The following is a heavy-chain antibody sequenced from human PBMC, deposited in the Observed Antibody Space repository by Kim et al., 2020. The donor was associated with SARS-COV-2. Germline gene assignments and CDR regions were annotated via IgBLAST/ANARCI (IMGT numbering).Heavy chain of an antibody. D-gene: IGHD3-22*01. CDR3: ARLERGYYFFDY. J-gene: IGHJ4*02. CDR2: IYYSGST. Sequence: SETLSLTCTVSGGSISSSSYYWGWIRQPPGKGLEWIGSIYYSGSTYYNPSLKSRVTISVDTSKNQFSLKLSSVTAADTAVYYCARLERGYYFFDYWGQGTLVTVSS. CDR1: GGSISSSSYY. V-gene: IGHV4-39*01.